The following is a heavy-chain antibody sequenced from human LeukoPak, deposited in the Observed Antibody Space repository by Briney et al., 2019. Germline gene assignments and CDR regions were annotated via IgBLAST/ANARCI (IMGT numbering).Heavy chain of an antibody. CDR1: GFTFRSHW. V-gene: IGHV3-74*01. CDR2: IDGDESAT. CDR3: AKPPIDGSGRDAFDI. J-gene: IGHJ3*02. Sequence: GGSLRLSCAASGFTFRSHWMHWVRQAPGKGLIWVSRIDGDESATYYGDSVKGRFTISRDNSKNTLYLQMNSLRAEDTAVYYCAKPPIDGSGRDAFDIWGQGTMVTVSS. D-gene: IGHD3-10*01.